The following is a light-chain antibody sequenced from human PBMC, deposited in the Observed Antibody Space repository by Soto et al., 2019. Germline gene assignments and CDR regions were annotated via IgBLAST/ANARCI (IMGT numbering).Light chain of an antibody. CDR1: QSISSW. V-gene: IGKV1-5*03. CDR2: KAS. Sequence: DIQMTQSPSTLSASVGDRVTITCRASQSISSWLAWYQQKPGKAPKLLIYKASSLESGVPSRFSGSGSGTEFTLTISSLQPDDFATYYCQQYNSYSPRFGQGTK. J-gene: IGKJ2*01. CDR3: QQYNSYSPR.